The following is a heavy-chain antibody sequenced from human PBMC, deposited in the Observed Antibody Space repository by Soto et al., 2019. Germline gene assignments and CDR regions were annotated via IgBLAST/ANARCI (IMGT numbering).Heavy chain of an antibody. D-gene: IGHD3-9*01. J-gene: IGHJ3*02. V-gene: IGHV3-11*03. Sequence: PGGSLRLSCAASGFTFSDYYMSWIRQAPGKGLEWVSYISSSSSHTNYADSVKGRFTISRDNAKNSLYLQMNSLRAEDTAVYYCARRSYYDILTGYPGAFDIWGQGTMVTVSS. CDR1: GFTFSDYY. CDR3: ARRSYYDILTGYPGAFDI. CDR2: ISSSSSHT.